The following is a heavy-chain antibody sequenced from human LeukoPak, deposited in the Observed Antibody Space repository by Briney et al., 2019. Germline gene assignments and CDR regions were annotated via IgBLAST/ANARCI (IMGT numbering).Heavy chain of an antibody. Sequence: GGSLRLSCVASGFTFSNYGMHWVRQAPGKVLEWLAFIRYDVNNKYYADSVKGRFTISRDNSKNTLYLQMNSLRAEDTAVYYCARDNGFIAYCGGDCYLGDYYYYYMDVWGKGTTVTVSS. J-gene: IGHJ6*03. CDR3: ARDNGFIAYCGGDCYLGDYYYYYMDV. CDR1: GFTFSNYG. V-gene: IGHV3-30*02. D-gene: IGHD2-21*02. CDR2: IRYDVNNK.